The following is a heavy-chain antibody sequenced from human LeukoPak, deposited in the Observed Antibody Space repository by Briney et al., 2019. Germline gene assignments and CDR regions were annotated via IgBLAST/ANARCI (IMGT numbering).Heavy chain of an antibody. Sequence: GGSLRLSCAASGFTFSSYSMNWVRQAPGKGLEWVSYISSISSSSTYYADSVKGRFTISRDNAKNSLYLQMNSLRAEDTAVYYCAREPRGLRYFDWWGQGTLVTVSS. D-gene: IGHD3-9*01. J-gene: IGHJ4*02. CDR1: GFTFSSYS. CDR3: AREPRGLRYFDW. V-gene: IGHV3-48*04. CDR2: ISSISSSST.